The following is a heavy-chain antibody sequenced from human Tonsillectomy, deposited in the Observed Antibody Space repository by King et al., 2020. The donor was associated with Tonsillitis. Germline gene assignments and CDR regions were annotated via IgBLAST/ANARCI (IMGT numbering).Heavy chain of an antibody. CDR2: ISYDGSNK. CDR1: GFTFSSYG. CDR3: AKVGGPHDYGGNYFDPGDY. D-gene: IGHD4-23*01. J-gene: IGHJ4*02. Sequence: VQLVESGGGVVQPGRSLRLSFAASGFTFSSYGMHWVRQAPGKGLEWVAVISYDGSNKYYADSVKGRFTISRDNSKNTLYLQMNSLRAEDTAVYYCAKVGGPHDYGGNYFDPGDYWGQGTLVTVSS. V-gene: IGHV3-30*18.